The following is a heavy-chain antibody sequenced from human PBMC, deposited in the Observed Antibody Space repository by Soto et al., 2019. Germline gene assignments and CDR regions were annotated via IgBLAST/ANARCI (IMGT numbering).Heavy chain of an antibody. CDR3: ARHQSIVVATAARAFDI. J-gene: IGHJ3*02. D-gene: IGHD2-15*01. V-gene: IGHV4-39*01. CDR1: GGSISSSSHY. CDR2: IYYSGDT. Sequence: SATLSLTCTVSGGSISSSSHYWVWIRQPPGKGLEWIGSIYYSGDTYYNPSLKSRVTISVDTSKNQFSVKLNSVTAADTAVYYCARHQSIVVATAARAFDIWGQGTMVTVSS.